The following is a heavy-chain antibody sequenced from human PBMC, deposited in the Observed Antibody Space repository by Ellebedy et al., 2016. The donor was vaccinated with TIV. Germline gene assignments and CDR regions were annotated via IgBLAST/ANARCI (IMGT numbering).Heavy chain of an antibody. D-gene: IGHD4-11*01. Sequence: GESLKISXVASGFTFGRYWMHWVRQAPGNKLVWVSRIKSDGSGTTYADSVKGRFTTSRDNARNTLYLQMNSLRGEDTAVYCCARDRGDYSISGPWGQGTLVTVSS. V-gene: IGHV3-74*01. CDR3: ARDRGDYSISGP. CDR2: IKSDGSGT. CDR1: GFTFGRYW. J-gene: IGHJ5*02.